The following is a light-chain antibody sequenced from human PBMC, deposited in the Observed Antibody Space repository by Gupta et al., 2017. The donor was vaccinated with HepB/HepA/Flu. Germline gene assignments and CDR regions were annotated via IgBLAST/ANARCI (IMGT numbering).Light chain of an antibody. CDR1: PSLVFSDGNTF. J-gene: IGKJ4*01. Sequence: DVVCTQSPLSLPVTLGQPASISCRSSPSLVFSDGNTFLHWFQQRPGQSPRRLLDQVSKRDSGVPERFSGSGSGTDFTLRISRVEDEDVAIYYCGQGTRWHTFGGGTKVEIK. V-gene: IGKV2-30*01. CDR3: GQGTRWHT. CDR2: QVS.